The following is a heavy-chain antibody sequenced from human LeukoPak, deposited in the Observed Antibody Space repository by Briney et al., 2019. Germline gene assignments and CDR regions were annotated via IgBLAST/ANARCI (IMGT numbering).Heavy chain of an antibody. D-gene: IGHD6-13*01. CDR1: GFTFSSYW. Sequence: GGSLRLSSAASGFTFSSYWMHWVRQAPGKGLVWVSRINSDGSSTSYADSVKGRFTISRDNAKNTLYLQMNSLRAEDTAVYYCARDYAAAGTGAFDYWGQGTLVTVSS. J-gene: IGHJ4*02. CDR3: ARDYAAAGTGAFDY. V-gene: IGHV3-74*01. CDR2: INSDGSST.